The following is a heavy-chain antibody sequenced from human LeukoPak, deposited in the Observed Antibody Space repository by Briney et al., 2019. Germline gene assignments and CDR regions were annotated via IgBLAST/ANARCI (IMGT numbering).Heavy chain of an antibody. J-gene: IGHJ4*02. D-gene: IGHD2-15*01. CDR1: GFTFSSYA. Sequence: PGGSLRLSCAASGFTFSSYAMSWVRQAPGKGLEWVSAISGSGGSTYYADSVKGRFTISRDNSKNTLYLQMNSLRAEDTAVYYCARDSGYCSGGSCYGLFDYWGQGTLVTVSS. CDR2: ISGSGGST. V-gene: IGHV3-23*01. CDR3: ARDSGYCSGGSCYGLFDY.